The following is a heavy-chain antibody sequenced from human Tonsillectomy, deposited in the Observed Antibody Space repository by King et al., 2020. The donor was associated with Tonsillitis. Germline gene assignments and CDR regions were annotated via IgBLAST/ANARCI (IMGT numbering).Heavy chain of an antibody. CDR1: GFTFGDYA. J-gene: IGHJ3*02. CDR2: IRSKAYGGTT. CDR3: TRVLGSRDSDDAFDI. V-gene: IGHV3-49*04. Sequence: VQLVESGGGLVQPGRSLRLSCTASGFTFGDYAMSWVRQAPGKGLEWVGFIRSKAYGGTTEYAASVKGRFTISRDDSKSIAYLQMNSLKTEDTAVYYCTRVLGSRDSDDAFDIWGQGTMVTVSS. D-gene: IGHD3-16*01.